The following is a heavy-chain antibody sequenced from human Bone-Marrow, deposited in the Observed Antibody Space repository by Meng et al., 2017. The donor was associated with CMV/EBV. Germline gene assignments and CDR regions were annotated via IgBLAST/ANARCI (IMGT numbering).Heavy chain of an antibody. CDR1: GFSINDYA. Sequence: ETLSLTCAASGFSINDYAMTWVRQAPGKGLEWVSAIRGNGDITHYADSVRGRFTISRDNSKNTLYLQMHSLRAEDTAVYYCAKAEEPSQLIESYLDYWGQGTLVTVSS. CDR2: IRGNGDIT. D-gene: IGHD1-1*01. J-gene: IGHJ4*02. CDR3: AKAEEPSQLIESYLDY. V-gene: IGHV3-23*01.